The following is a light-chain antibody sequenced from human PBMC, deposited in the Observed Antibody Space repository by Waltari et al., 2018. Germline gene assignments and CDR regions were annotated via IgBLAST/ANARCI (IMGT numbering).Light chain of an antibody. J-gene: IGKJ1*01. V-gene: IGKV1-9*01. CDR2: AAS. CDR3: QQLNSNPWT. CDR1: LGINSY. Sequence: DIQLTQSPSFLSASVGDRVTITCRASLGINSYLAWYQQKPGRAPKLLIYAASTLQSVVPSRFSGSGSGTEFNLTISSLQPEDFATYYCQQLNSNPWTFGQGTKVELK.